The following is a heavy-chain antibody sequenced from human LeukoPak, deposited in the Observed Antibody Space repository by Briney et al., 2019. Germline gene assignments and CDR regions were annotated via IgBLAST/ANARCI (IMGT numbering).Heavy chain of an antibody. J-gene: IGHJ4*02. D-gene: IGHD3-3*01. CDR2: IYYSGST. V-gene: IGHV4-39*01. CDR3: ARITGVVITYFDY. CDR1: GGSISSSSYY. Sequence: PSETLSLTCTVSGGSISSSSYYWGWIRQPPGKGLEWIGSIYYSGSTYYNPSLKSRVTISVDTSKNQFSLKLSSVTAADTAVYYCARITGVVITYFDYWGQGTLVTVSS.